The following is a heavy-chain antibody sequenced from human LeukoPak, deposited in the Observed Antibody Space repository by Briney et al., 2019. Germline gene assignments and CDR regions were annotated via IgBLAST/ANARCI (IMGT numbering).Heavy chain of an antibody. CDR3: ARVIVPLDTAMATLNPYYYYYYMDV. CDR2: INTNTGNP. CDR1: GYTFTSYA. V-gene: IGHV7-4-1*02. D-gene: IGHD5-18*01. J-gene: IGHJ6*03. Sequence: ASVKVSCKASGYTFTSYAMNWVRQAPGQGLEWMGWINTNTGNPTYAQGFTGRFVFFLDTSVSTAYLQISSLKAEDTAVDYCARVIVPLDTAMATLNPYYYYYYMDVWGKGTTVTVSS.